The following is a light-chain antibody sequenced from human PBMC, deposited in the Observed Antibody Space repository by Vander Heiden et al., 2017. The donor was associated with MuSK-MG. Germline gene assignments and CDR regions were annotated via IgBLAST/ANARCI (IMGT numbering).Light chain of an antibody. CDR2: AAS. V-gene: IGKV1-39*01. J-gene: IGKJ4*01. CDR3: QQSYSTPRT. CDR1: QSISSY. Sequence: DIQMTQSPSSLSASVGDRVTITCRASQSISSYLNWYQQKPGKAPKLLIYAASSLQSGVPSRFSGSGSGTAFTLTISSLQPVDFATYYCQQSYSTPRTFGGGTKVEIK.